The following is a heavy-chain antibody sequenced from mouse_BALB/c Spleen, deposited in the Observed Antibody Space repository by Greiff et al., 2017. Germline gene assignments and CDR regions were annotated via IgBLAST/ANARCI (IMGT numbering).Heavy chain of an antibody. J-gene: IGHJ2*01. CDR2: ISAGGSYT. Sequence: EVKVEESGGGLVKPGGSLKLSCAASGFTFSDYYMYWVRQTPEKRLEWVATISAGGSYTYYPDSVKGRFTISRDNAKNNLYLQMSSLKSDDTAMYYCARAHHYGYVYFDYWGQGTTLTVSS. CDR3: ARAHHYGYVYFDY. V-gene: IGHV5-4*02. D-gene: IGHD1-2*01. CDR1: GFTFSDYY.